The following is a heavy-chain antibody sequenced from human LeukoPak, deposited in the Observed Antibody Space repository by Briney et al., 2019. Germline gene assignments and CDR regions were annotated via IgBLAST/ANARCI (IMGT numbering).Heavy chain of an antibody. D-gene: IGHD6-13*01. CDR2: IYHSGST. CDR1: GYSISSGYY. V-gene: IGHV4-38-2*02. CDR3: ARGRKDSSSWSMDYYYYMDV. J-gene: IGHJ6*03. Sequence: PSETLSLTCTVSGYSISSGYYWGWIRQPPGKGLEWIGSIYHSGSTYYNPSLKSRVTISVDTSKNQLSLKLSSVTAADTAVYYCARGRKDSSSWSMDYYYYMDVWGKGTTVTVSS.